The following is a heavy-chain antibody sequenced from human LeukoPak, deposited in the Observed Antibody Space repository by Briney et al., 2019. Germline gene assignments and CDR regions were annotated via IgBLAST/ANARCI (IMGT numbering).Heavy chain of an antibody. V-gene: IGHV3-33*01. CDR1: GFTFSSYG. CDR2: IWYDGSNK. CDR3: ARDLKSIYYYDINAGAYDI. Sequence: QPGGSLRLSCAASGFTFSSYGMNWVRQAPGKGLEWVAVIWYDGSNKYYADSVKGRFTISRDNSKNTLYLQMNSLRAEDTAVYYCARDLKSIYYYDINAGAYDIWGQGTMVTVSS. J-gene: IGHJ3*02. D-gene: IGHD3-22*01.